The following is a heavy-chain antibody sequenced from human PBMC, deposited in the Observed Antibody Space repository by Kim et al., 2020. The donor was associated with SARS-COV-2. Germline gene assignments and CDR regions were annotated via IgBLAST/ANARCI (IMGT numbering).Heavy chain of an antibody. Sequence: GGSLRLSCAASGFTFSSYAMHWVRQAPGKGLEWVAVISYDGSNKYYADSVKGRFTISRDNSKNTLYLQMNSLRAEDTAVYYCARDPRNVRPDYYFDYWGQGTLVTVSS. CDR3: ARDPRNVRPDYYFDY. D-gene: IGHD2-8*01. CDR2: ISYDGSNK. J-gene: IGHJ4*02. CDR1: GFTFSSYA. V-gene: IGHV3-30-3*01.